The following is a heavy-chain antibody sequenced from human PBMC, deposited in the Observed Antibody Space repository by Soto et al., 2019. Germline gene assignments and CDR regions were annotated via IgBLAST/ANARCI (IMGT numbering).Heavy chain of an antibody. V-gene: IGHV4-59*01. CDR2: IYFSGSS. CDR1: GGSITSFY. D-gene: IGHD1-26*01. CDR3: ARSRGSNFDY. Sequence: SETLSLTCSVSGGSITSFYWSWIRQAPGQGLEWIGHIYFSGSSNYNPSFKSRVTLSGDTSKNQFSLKLSFVTAADTAVYYCARSRGSNFDYWGQGTLVTVSS. J-gene: IGHJ4*02.